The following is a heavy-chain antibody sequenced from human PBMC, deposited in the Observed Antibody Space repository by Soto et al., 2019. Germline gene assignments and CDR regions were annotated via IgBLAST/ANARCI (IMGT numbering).Heavy chain of an antibody. Sequence: EVQLVESGGGLVKPGGSLRLSCAASGFTFSSYSMNWVRQAPGKGLEWVSSISSSSSYIYYADSVKGRFTISRDNAKNSLYLQMNSPRDEDTAVYYCARNAGNTKYYYYGMDVWGQGTTVTVSS. CDR2: ISSSSSYI. CDR1: GFTFSSYS. J-gene: IGHJ6*02. CDR3: ARNAGNTKYYYYGMDV. D-gene: IGHD4-4*01. V-gene: IGHV3-21*01.